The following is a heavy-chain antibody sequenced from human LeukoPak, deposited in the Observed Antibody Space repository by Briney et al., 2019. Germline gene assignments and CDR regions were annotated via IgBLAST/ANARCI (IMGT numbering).Heavy chain of an antibody. D-gene: IGHD1-26*01. CDR1: GFSFSNYA. V-gene: IGHV3-23*01. J-gene: IGHJ4*02. CDR2: ITNSAGGGT. Sequence: GGSLRLSCAASGFSFSNYAMTWVRKAPGKGLEWVSAITNSAGGGTHYADSVKGRFTISRDNSKNTLFLQMNSLRAEDTAVYYCAKDRSLSGSYYHRIDYWGQGTLVTVSS. CDR3: AKDRSLSGSYYHRIDY.